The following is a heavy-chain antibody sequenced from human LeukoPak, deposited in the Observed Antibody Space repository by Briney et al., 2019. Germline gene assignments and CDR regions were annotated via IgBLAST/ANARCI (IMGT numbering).Heavy chain of an antibody. J-gene: IGHJ4*02. Sequence: PGGSLRLSCAASGFTFSDYYMSWVRQAPGKGLEWVSAISGSGGSTYYADSVKGRFTISRDNSKNTLYLQMNSLRAEDTAVYYCARWQWLVPFDYWGQGTLVTVSS. V-gene: IGHV3-23*01. CDR1: GFTFSDYY. D-gene: IGHD6-19*01. CDR3: ARWQWLVPFDY. CDR2: ISGSGGST.